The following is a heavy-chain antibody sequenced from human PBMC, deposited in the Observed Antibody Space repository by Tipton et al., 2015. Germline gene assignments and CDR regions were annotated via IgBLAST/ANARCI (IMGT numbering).Heavy chain of an antibody. Sequence: SLRLSCAASGFTFSDYYMSWIRQAPGKGLEWVSYISSSGSPIYYADSVKGRFTISRDSSKNTVYLQMNSLRTDDTAVYYCARANSSSWHNFDYWGQGTLVTVSS. CDR2: ISSSGSPI. CDR1: GFTFSDYY. D-gene: IGHD6-13*01. J-gene: IGHJ4*02. V-gene: IGHV3-11*04. CDR3: ARANSSSWHNFDY.